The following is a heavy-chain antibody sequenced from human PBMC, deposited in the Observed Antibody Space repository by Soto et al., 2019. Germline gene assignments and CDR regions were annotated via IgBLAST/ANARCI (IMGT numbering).Heavy chain of an antibody. CDR2: INPSGGST. CDR1: GYTFSDYQ. V-gene: IGHV1-46*01. Sequence: QVQLVQSGAEVKKPGASVKVSCKASGYTFSDYQMHWVRQAPGQGLEWMGLINPSGGSTTYAQKCQGRVTMTRDTYTSTVYMELSSLRSEDTAVYYCAREGGDWGQGTLVTVSS. CDR3: AREGGD. J-gene: IGHJ4*02. D-gene: IGHD3-16*01.